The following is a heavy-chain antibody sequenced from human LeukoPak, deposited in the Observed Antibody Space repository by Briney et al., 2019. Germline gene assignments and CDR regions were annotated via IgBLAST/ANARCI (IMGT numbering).Heavy chain of an antibody. CDR1: GYTFTSYA. V-gene: IGHV7-4-1*02. CDR2: FNTNTGNP. Sequence: ASVQVSCKASGYTFTSYAMNWVRQAPGQGLEWMGWFNTNTGNPTYAQGFTGRFVFSLDTSVSTAYLQISSLKAEDTAVYYCARPVLPYYYYGMDVWGQGTTVTVSS. CDR3: ARPVLPYYYYGMDV. J-gene: IGHJ6*02.